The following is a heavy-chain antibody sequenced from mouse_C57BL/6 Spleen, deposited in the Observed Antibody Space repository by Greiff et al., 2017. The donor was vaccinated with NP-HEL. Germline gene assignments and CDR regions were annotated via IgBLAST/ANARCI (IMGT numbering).Heavy chain of an antibody. J-gene: IGHJ4*01. CDR3: ASSLDSSGSYYYAMDY. CDR2: IYPGDGDT. CDR1: GYAFSSYW. Sequence: VQLQQSGAELVKPGASVKISCKASGYAFSSYWMNWVKQRPGKGLEWIGQIYPGDGDTNYNGKFKGKATLTADKSSSTAYMQLSSLTSEDSAVYFCASSLDSSGSYYYAMDYWGQGTSVTVSS. D-gene: IGHD3-2*02. V-gene: IGHV1-80*01.